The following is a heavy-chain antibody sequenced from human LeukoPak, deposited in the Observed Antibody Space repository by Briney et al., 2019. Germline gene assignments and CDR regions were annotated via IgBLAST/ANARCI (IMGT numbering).Heavy chain of an antibody. D-gene: IGHD1-26*01. V-gene: IGHV3-11*04. CDR3: ARWERALDT. Sequence: GGSLRLSCAAAGFSFSDYYMSWIRVAPGQGLECISYISGGGSAVYCADSVKGRFTISRDNAKNSLYLEMNSLTVEDTGVYYCARWERALDTWGQGTLVTVSS. CDR2: ISGGGSAV. J-gene: IGHJ5*02. CDR1: GFSFSDYY.